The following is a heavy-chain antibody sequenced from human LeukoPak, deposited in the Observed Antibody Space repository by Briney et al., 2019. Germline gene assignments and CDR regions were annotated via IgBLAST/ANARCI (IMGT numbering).Heavy chain of an antibody. CDR2: IKHDGTEK. CDR3: ARESKLGD. Sequence: GGSLRLSCAASGFNFRSSWMSWVRQAPGKGLEWVANIKHDGTEKYYVDSVKGRFTISRDNAKNSLYLQINSLRAGDTAVYYCARESKLGDWGQGTLVTVSS. V-gene: IGHV3-7*01. J-gene: IGHJ4*02. D-gene: IGHD3-16*01. CDR1: GFNFRSSW.